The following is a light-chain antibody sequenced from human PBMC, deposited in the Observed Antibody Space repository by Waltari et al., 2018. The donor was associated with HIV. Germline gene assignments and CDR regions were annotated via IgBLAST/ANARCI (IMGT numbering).Light chain of an antibody. CDR1: SSNIEFNY. V-gene: IGLV1-47*01. CDR2: KND. Sequence: SVLTQPPSASGTPGQRVTISYSGSSSNIEFNYVYWYQQVPGTAPKLLIYKNDQWPSGVPDRFSASKSGTSASLVISCLRSEDEADYYCAAWDDRLSGRVFGTGTRVTVL. CDR3: AAWDDRLSGRV. J-gene: IGLJ1*01.